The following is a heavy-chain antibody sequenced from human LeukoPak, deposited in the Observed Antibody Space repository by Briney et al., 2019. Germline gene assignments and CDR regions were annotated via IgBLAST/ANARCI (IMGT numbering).Heavy chain of an antibody. D-gene: IGHD6-19*01. J-gene: IGHJ4*02. V-gene: IGHV3-11*04. CDR2: ISNSGDII. Sequence: GGSLRLSCAASGFTFSDYYMSWIRQAPGKGLEWVSYISNSGDIIYYADSVKGRFTISRDNAKNSVYLQMNSLRAEDTAVYYCAGNDAVAGTPFDYWGQGTLVTVSS. CDR1: GFTFSDYY. CDR3: AGNDAVAGTPFDY.